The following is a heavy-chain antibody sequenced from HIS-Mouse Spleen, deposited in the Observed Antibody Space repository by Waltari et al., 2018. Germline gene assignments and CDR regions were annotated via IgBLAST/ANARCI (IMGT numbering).Heavy chain of an antibody. CDR2: IYYSAST. J-gene: IGHJ2*01. D-gene: IGHD6-13*01. Sequence: QLQLQESGPGLVKPSETLSLTCTVSGGSISSSSYYWGWIRPPPGKGLEWIGRIYYSASTYYNPALKSRVTISLDTSKNQFSLKLSSVTAADTAVYYCAREIPYSSSWYDWYFDLWGRGTLVTVSS. CDR3: AREIPYSSSWYDWYFDL. CDR1: GGSISSSSYY. V-gene: IGHV4-39*07.